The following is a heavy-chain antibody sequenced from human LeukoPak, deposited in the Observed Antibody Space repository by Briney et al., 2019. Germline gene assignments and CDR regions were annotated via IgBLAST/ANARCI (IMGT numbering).Heavy chain of an antibody. CDR1: GFTFSSYA. J-gene: IGHJ4*02. CDR2: ISGSGGST. CDR3: AKDRRSITMVRGAAFDY. V-gene: IGHV3-23*01. Sequence: GGSLRLSCAASGFTFSSYAMSWVRRAPGKGLEWVSAISGSGGSTYYADSVKGRFTISRDNSKNTLYLQMNSLRAEDTAVYYCAKDRRSITMVRGAAFDYWGQGTLVTVSS. D-gene: IGHD3-10*01.